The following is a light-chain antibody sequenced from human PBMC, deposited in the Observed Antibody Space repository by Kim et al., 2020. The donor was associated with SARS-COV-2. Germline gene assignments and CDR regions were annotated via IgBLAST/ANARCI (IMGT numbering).Light chain of an antibody. V-gene: IGKV3-15*01. CDR3: QQYSNWPRDT. Sequence: EIVMTQSPATLSVSPGERATLSCRASQSVSSNLAWYQQRPGQASRLLIYGASTRATGVPARFSGSGSGTEFTLTISSLQSEDFAVYYCQQYSNWPRDTFGQGTKLEI. CDR1: QSVSSN. CDR2: GAS. J-gene: IGKJ2*01.